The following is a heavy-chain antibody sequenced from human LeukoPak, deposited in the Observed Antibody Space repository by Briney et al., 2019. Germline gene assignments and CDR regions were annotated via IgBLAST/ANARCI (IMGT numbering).Heavy chain of an antibody. CDR1: GFIFSNYE. V-gene: IGHV3-48*03. D-gene: IGHD2-15*01. CDR2: IRSSGSTI. CDR3: ARGPRDPSGYCSRGTCSPTYEV. Sequence: QPGGSLRLSCVASGFIFSNYEMNWVRQAPGKGLEWVSYIRSSGSTIYYADSVQGRFTISRDNAKNSLYLQMNSLRAEGTGVYYCARGPRDPSGYCSRGTCSPTYEVWGHGTLVTVSS. J-gene: IGHJ4*01.